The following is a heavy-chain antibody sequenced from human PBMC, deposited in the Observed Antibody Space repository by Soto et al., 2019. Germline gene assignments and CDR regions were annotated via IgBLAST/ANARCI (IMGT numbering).Heavy chain of an antibody. J-gene: IGHJ5*02. Sequence: SETLSLTCTVSGGSISSYYWIWIRQPPGKGLEWIGYIYYSGSTNYNPSLKSRVTISVDTSKNQFSLKLSSVTAADTAVYYCARLYYDILTGYYQTRVLAWFDPWGQGTLVTVSS. CDR2: IYYSGST. V-gene: IGHV4-59*08. CDR1: GGSISSYY. D-gene: IGHD3-9*01. CDR3: ARLYYDILTGYYQTRVLAWFDP.